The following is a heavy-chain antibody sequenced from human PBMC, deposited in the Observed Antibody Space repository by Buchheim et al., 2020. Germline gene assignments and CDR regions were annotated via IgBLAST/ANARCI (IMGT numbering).Heavy chain of an antibody. Sequence: QLQLQESGPGLVKPSETLSLPCTVSGGSISSSSYYWGWIRQPPGKGLEWIGSIYFGASTYYNPSLKSRVTISVATSNNHFSLKLSSVTAADTAVYYCARHKGGYGDYPWGQGTL. V-gene: IGHV4-39*01. D-gene: IGHD4-17*01. CDR2: IYFGAST. CDR3: ARHKGGYGDYP. CDR1: GGSISSSSYY. J-gene: IGHJ4*02.